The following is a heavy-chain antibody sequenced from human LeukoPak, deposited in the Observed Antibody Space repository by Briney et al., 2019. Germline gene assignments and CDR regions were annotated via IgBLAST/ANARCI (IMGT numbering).Heavy chain of an antibody. V-gene: IGHV2-5*02. D-gene: IGHD2-21*01. CDR2: LYWDDDK. CDR3: AHSLLSSYSYSIDV. Sequence: AGPTLFHITQTLTLTCTFSGFSLSTSGVGVGWIRQPPGEALEWLALLYWDDDKRYSPSLKSRLTITKDTSKNEVVLTMTNMDPVDTATYYCAHSLLSSYSYSIDVWGQGTTVTVSS. J-gene: IGHJ6*02. CDR1: GFSLSTSGVG.